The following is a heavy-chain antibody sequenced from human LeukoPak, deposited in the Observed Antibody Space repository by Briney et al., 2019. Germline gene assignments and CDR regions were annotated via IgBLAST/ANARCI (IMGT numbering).Heavy chain of an antibody. CDR1: GGSISSFY. Sequence: SETLSLTCTVSGGSISSFYWSWIRQSPGKGLEWIGYINYSGTTNYSPSLKSRATISVDTPNNQFSLRLSSVTAADTAVYYCARDQRGGTTYGLFDKWGQGTLVTVS. D-gene: IGHD1-26*01. CDR2: INYSGTT. J-gene: IGHJ4*02. CDR3: ARDQRGGTTYGLFDK. V-gene: IGHV4-59*01.